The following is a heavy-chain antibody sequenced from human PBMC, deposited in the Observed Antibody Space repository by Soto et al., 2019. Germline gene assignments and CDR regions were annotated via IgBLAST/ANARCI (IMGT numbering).Heavy chain of an antibody. CDR1: GGSFSAYY. CDR2: IDHSGST. V-gene: IGHV4-34*01. D-gene: IGHD2-15*01. CDR3: VRGLRYSGMDV. J-gene: IGHJ6*02. Sequence: QVQPQQWGAGLLKPSETLSLTCAVNGGSFSAYYWTWIRQPPGRGLEWIGEIDHSGSTNYNPSLESRVTISIDTAKNRFSLNVTSVTAADTAVYYCVRGLRYSGMDVWGQGTTVTVS.